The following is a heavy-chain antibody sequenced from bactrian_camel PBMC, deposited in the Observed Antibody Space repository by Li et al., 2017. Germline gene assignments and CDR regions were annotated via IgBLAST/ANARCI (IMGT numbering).Heavy chain of an antibody. CDR3: AFEIQPRVGGLDYSQGAPMAPLCPTQGY. Sequence: VQLVESGGGSVTAGGSLRLSCAASGFTYIPYSLAWFRQAPGKEREGVATIDAVNTATYGKSVKGRFTISKDNAKNTLYLQMNSLKPEDTGMYYCAFEIQPRVGGLDYSQGAPMAPLCPTQGYWGQGTQVTVS. CDR2: IDAVNTA. J-gene: IGHJ4*01. CDR1: GFTYIPYS. V-gene: IGHV3S55*01. D-gene: IGHD7*01.